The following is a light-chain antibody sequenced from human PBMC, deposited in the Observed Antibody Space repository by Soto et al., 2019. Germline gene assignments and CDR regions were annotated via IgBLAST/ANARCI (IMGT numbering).Light chain of an antibody. CDR1: SPNIGAGYD. CDR2: GNN. V-gene: IGLV1-40*01. Sequence: QAVVTQPPSVSGAPGQRVTISCTGSSPNIGAGYDVHWYQQFPGTAPKLLIYGNNNRPSGVPDRFSGSRSGTSASLAITGLQAEDEADYYCQSYDSSLSAYVFGTGTKVTVL. J-gene: IGLJ1*01. CDR3: QSYDSSLSAYV.